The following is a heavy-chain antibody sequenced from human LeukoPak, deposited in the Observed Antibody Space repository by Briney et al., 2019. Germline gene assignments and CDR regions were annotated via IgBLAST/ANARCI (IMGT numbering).Heavy chain of an antibody. CDR3: ARAPYVYSGHHDY. D-gene: IGHD3-16*01. V-gene: IGHV3-21*01. J-gene: IGHJ4*02. Sequence: GGSLRLSCAASGFTFSSYSMNWIRQAPGKGLEWVSSISSSSSYIYYADSVKGRFTISRDNAKNSLYLQMNSLRAEDTAVYYCARAPYVYSGHHDYWGQGTLVTVSS. CDR1: GFTFSSYS. CDR2: ISSSSSYI.